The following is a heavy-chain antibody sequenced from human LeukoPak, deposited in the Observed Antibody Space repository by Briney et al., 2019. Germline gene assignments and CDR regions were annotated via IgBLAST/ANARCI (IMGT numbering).Heavy chain of an antibody. CDR3: AKKVGLTTSNFDY. CDR2: ISGSGGST. V-gene: IGHV3-23*01. Sequence: PGGSLRLSCAGSGFTFSSYAMSWVRQAPGKGLEWVSGISGSGGSTYYADSVKGRFTISRDNSKNTLYLQMNSLRAEDTAVYYCAKKVGLTTSNFDYWGQGTLVTVSS. CDR1: GFTFSSYA. J-gene: IGHJ4*02. D-gene: IGHD1-26*01.